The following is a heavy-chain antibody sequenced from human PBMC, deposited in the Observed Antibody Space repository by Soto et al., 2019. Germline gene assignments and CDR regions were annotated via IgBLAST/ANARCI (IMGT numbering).Heavy chain of an antibody. D-gene: IGHD6-19*01. J-gene: IGHJ5*02. CDR3: ARQYSGGSYNWFDP. CDR1: GGSINSSSYF. V-gene: IGHV4-39*01. CDR2: IYYSGST. Sequence: SETLSLTCSVSGGSINSSSYFWGWFRQPPGKGLEWIGSIYYSGSTYYNPSLRSRVTISVDTSKNQFSLKLSSVTAADTAAFYCARQYSGGSYNWFDPWGQGTLVTVSS.